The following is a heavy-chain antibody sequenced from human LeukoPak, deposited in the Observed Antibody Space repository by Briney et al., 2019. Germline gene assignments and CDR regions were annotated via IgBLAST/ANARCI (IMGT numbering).Heavy chain of an antibody. J-gene: IGHJ4*02. CDR2: IYYSGST. V-gene: IGHV4-59*12. CDR3: ARFVGYCSSTSCYPKYYYFDY. D-gene: IGHD2-2*01. Sequence: PSETLSLTCTVSGGSISSYYWSWIRQPPGKGLEWIGYIYYSGSTNYNPSLKSRVTISVDTSKNQFSLKLSSVTAADTAVYYCARFVGYCSSTSCYPKYYYFDYWGQGTLVTVSS. CDR1: GGSISSYY.